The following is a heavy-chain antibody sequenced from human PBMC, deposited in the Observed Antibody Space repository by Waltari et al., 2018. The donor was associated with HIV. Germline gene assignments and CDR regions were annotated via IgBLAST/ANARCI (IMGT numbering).Heavy chain of an antibody. Sequence: QLQLQESGPGLVKPSETLSLICSIPGGSTNSTSYYWGWIRQPPGKGLEGRGSMFYSGRTYYNPSLKSRVTISVDTSNNQFSLKLSSVTAADTALYYCARQAYYYGSGSANWFDPWGQGTLVTVSS. CDR1: GGSTNSTSYY. J-gene: IGHJ5*02. V-gene: IGHV4-39*01. CDR2: MFYSGRT. D-gene: IGHD3-10*01. CDR3: ARQAYYYGSGSANWFDP.